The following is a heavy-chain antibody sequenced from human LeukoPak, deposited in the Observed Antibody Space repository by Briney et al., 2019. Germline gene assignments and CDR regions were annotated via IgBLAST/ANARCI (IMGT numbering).Heavy chain of an antibody. CDR1: GFTFSSYS. V-gene: IGHV3-21*01. J-gene: IGHJ4*02. Sequence: PGGSLRLSCAASGFTFSSYSMNWVRRAPGKGLEWVSSISSSSSYIYYADSVKGRFTISRDNAKNSLYLQMNSLRAEDTAVYYCARGEYCGGDCYSDWGQGTLVTVSS. CDR2: ISSSSSYI. D-gene: IGHD2-21*02. CDR3: ARGEYCGGDCYSD.